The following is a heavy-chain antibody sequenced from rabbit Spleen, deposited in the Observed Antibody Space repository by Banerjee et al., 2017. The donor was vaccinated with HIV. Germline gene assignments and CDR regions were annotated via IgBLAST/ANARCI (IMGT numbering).Heavy chain of an antibody. CDR3: ARSGWTYGWVDYHYGIQMTGFDL. CDR1: GFDFSSYY. J-gene: IGHJ3*01. D-gene: IGHD6-1*01. Sequence: QLKETGGGLVQPGGSLTLSCKASGFDFSSYYMSWVRQAPGKGLEWIGYIVPIFGVTYYANWVNGRFTISSHNAQNTLYLQLNSLTAADTATYFCARSGWTYGWVDYHYGIQMTGFDLWGPGTLVTVS. V-gene: IGHV1S7*01. CDR2: IVPIFGVT.